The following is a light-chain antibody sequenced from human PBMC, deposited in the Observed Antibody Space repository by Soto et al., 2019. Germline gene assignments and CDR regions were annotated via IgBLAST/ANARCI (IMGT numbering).Light chain of an antibody. V-gene: IGKV3-15*01. CDR1: QSVSSN. Sequence: EIVMTQSPATLSVSPEESATLSCRASQSVSSNVAWFQQRPGQPPRLLIYAASGRATGIPARFRGSGSGTEFTLTIGSLQSEDFAVYFCQQYANWPYTFAQGTKLEF. CDR2: AAS. CDR3: QQYANWPYT. J-gene: IGKJ2*01.